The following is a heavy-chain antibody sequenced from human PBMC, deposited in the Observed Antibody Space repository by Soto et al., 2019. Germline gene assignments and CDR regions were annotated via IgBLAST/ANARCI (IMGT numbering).Heavy chain of an antibody. V-gene: IGHV3-23*01. CDR2: LDGAGGST. CDR3: TAPRDEYGSGVSWFTYGMDI. Sequence: GGSLRLSCAASGFPFSSYAMSWVRQTPEKGLEWVASLDGAGGSTYYADSVRGRFTISRDNSQNTLFLQMKRLTVDDTAIYYCTAPRDEYGSGVSWFTYGMDIWGQGTTVTVSS. D-gene: IGHD3-10*01. J-gene: IGHJ6*02. CDR1: GFPFSSYA.